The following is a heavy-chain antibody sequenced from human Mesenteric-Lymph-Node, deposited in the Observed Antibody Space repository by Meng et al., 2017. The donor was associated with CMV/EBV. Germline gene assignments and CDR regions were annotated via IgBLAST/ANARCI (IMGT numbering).Heavy chain of an antibody. Sequence: GESLKISCAASGSTSSDYTIQWVPQAPGKGLEWVAFIRYDGSNKYYADSVKGRFTISRDNSKNTLYLQMSSLRAEDTAVYYCAKDMYQLLGVHDDFDIWGQGTMVTVSS. V-gene: IGHV3-30*02. J-gene: IGHJ3*02. CDR1: GSTSSDYT. D-gene: IGHD2-2*01. CDR3: AKDMYQLLGVHDDFDI. CDR2: IRYDGSNK.